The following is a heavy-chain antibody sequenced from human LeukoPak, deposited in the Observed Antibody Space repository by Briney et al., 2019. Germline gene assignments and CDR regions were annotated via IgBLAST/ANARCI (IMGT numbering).Heavy chain of an antibody. Sequence: SETLSLTCTVSGGSISSSSYYWGWIRQPPGKGLGWMGGTYYSGSTYYNPSLKSRVTISVDTSKNQFSLKLSSVTAADTAVYYCARLVITMVRGSNWFDPWGQGTLVTVSS. CDR2: TYYSGST. CDR3: ARLVITMVRGSNWFDP. CDR1: GGSISSSSYY. J-gene: IGHJ5*02. D-gene: IGHD3-10*01. V-gene: IGHV4-39*01.